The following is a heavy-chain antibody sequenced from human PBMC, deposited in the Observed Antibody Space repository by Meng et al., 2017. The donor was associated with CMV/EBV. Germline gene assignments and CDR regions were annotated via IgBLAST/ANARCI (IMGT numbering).Heavy chain of an antibody. J-gene: IGHJ4*02. V-gene: IGHV1-2*02. CDR2: INPNSGGT. Sequence: ASVLVSCKASGYTFTGYYMHCVRQAPGQGLEWMGWINPNSGGTNYAQKFQGRVTMTRDTSISTAYMELSRLRSDDTAVYDCARSWSRFPSLRGYFDYWGQGTLVTVSS. CDR3: ARSWSRFPSLRGYFDY. D-gene: IGHD3-3*01. CDR1: GYTFTGYY.